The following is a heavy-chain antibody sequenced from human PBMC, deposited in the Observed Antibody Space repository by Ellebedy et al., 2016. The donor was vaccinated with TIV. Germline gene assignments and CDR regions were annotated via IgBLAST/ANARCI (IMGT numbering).Heavy chain of an antibody. CDR2: ISYDGSNK. D-gene: IGHD6-13*01. J-gene: IGHJ4*02. Sequence: GESLKISCAASGFTFSSYAMHWVRQAPGKGLEWVAVISYDGSNKYYADSVKGRFTISRDNSKNTLYLQMNSLRAEDTAVYYCAAAVGIAAAGTNWGQGTLVTVSS. V-gene: IGHV3-30-3*01. CDR3: AAAVGIAAAGTN. CDR1: GFTFSSYA.